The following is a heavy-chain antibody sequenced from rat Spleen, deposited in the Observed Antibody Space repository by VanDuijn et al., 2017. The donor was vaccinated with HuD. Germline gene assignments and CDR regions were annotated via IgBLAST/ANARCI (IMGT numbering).Heavy chain of an antibody. CDR2: VSSDGVNT. CDR3: AVAGYGY. CDR1: GFTFSNYD. Sequence: EVQLVESGGGLVQPGRSLKLSCAASGFTFSNYDMAWVRQAPTKGLEWVSSVSSDGVNTYYPDSVKGRFTISRDNAENIVYLEMDSLRSEDTATYYCAVAGYGYWGQGVMVTVSS. J-gene: IGHJ2*01. D-gene: IGHD1-7*01. V-gene: IGHV5S13*01.